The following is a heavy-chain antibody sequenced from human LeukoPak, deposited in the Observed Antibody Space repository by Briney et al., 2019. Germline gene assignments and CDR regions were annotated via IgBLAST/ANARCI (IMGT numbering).Heavy chain of an antibody. D-gene: IGHD3-3*01. CDR1: GFTFDDDT. J-gene: IGHJ4*02. Sequence: GGSLRLSCAASGFTFDDDTMHWVTQTSGRGLEWVSFITWKSHRTHYADSVKGRFTVSRDNSKDSLYLQMNSLRTEGTGLYHCASEVGYRSLGYLGQGTLVTVSS. CDR3: ASEVGYRSLGY. V-gene: IGHV3-43*01. CDR2: ITWKSHRT.